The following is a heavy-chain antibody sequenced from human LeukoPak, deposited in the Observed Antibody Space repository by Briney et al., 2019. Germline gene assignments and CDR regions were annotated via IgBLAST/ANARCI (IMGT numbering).Heavy chain of an antibody. Sequence: SETPSLTCTVSGGSFSINYWSWIRQPPGKGLEWIGYIHYSGSTTYNPSLKRRVSISLDTSENQFSPKLRSVTAADTAVYYCARADSGWYALFDSWGQGTLVTVSS. J-gene: IGHJ4*02. CDR1: GGSFSINY. CDR2: IHYSGST. D-gene: IGHD6-19*01. CDR3: ARADSGWYALFDS. V-gene: IGHV4-59*01.